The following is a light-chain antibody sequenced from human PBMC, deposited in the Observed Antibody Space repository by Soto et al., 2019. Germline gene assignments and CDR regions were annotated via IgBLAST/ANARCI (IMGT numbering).Light chain of an antibody. V-gene: IGKV3-20*01. CDR3: QQFSSYPLT. J-gene: IGKJ4*01. CDR2: GAS. Sequence: ILMTQSPSTLAVSPGERATLSCRASQGIGSTLAWYQQKPGQTPRLLIYGASSRATGIPERFSGGGSGTDFTLTISRLEPEDFEVYYCQQFSSYPLTFGGGTKVDIK. CDR1: QGIGST.